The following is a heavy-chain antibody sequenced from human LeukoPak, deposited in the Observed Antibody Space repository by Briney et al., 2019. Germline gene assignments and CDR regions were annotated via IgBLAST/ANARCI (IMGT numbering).Heavy chain of an antibody. CDR1: GFTFSNAW. D-gene: IGHD3-9*01. Sequence: GGSLRLSCAASGFTFSNAWMSWVRQAPGKGLEWVGRIKSKTDGETTDYAAPEKGRFTISRDDSKNTLYLQMNSLKAEDTAVYYCTTDPLYDILTGYYLTFDYWGQGTLVTVSS. J-gene: IGHJ4*02. V-gene: IGHV3-15*01. CDR2: IKSKTDGETT. CDR3: TTDPLYDILTGYYLTFDY.